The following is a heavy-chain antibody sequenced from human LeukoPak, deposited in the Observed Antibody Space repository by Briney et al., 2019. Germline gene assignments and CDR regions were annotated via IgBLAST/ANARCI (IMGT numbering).Heavy chain of an antibody. Sequence: SETLSLTCAVSGGSISSSNWWSWVRQPPGKGLEWIGEIYHSGSTNYNPSLKSRVTISVDTSENQFSLKLNSVTAADTAVYYCATSPNRKKGDFDYWGQGTLVSVSS. CDR3: ATSPNRKKGDFDY. CDR2: IYHSGST. CDR1: GGSISSSNW. V-gene: IGHV4-4*02. J-gene: IGHJ4*02. D-gene: IGHD1-14*01.